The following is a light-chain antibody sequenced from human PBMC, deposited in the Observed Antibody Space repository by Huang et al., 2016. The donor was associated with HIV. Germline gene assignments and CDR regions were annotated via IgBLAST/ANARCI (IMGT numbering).Light chain of an antibody. Sequence: DMVMTQSPATLSVSPGERATLSCRASQSVDTNVAWYQHKPGQAPRLLIHGASTRATGIAARFSGSGSGTEFTLTISTLQSEDFAFYYCQQYNNWPPNTFGPGTKLEIK. CDR3: QQYNNWPPNT. V-gene: IGKV3-15*01. J-gene: IGKJ2*01. CDR1: QSVDTN. CDR2: GAS.